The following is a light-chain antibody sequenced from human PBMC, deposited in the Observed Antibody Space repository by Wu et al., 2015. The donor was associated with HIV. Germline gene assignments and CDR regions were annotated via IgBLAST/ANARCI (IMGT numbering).Light chain of an antibody. CDR1: QIIPSSH. CDR3: QHYGDSQFT. Sequence: IVLTQSPDTLSLSPGETAILSCRASQIIPSSHLAWYQQKPGQAPRLLMYGASSKAPGIPDRFSGCISAATVFSLAIFRLQPEDSAVYFCQHYGDSQFTFGRGTKVEI. J-gene: IGKJ3*01. CDR2: GAS. V-gene: IGKV3-20*01.